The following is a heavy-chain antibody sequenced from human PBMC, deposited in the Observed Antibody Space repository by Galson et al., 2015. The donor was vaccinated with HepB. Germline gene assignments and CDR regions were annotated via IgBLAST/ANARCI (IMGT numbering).Heavy chain of an antibody. CDR1: GFTFGDYA. CDR3: TRDRPFYDSSGYYWYFDL. D-gene: IGHD3-22*01. J-gene: IGHJ2*01. CDR2: IGSKAYGGTT. Sequence: SLRLSCAASGFTFGDYAMSWFRQAPGKGLEWVGFIGSKAYGGTTEYAASVKGRFTISRDDSKSIAYLQMNSLKTEDTAVYYCTRDRPFYDSSGYYWYFDLCGRVTLFTASS. V-gene: IGHV3-49*03.